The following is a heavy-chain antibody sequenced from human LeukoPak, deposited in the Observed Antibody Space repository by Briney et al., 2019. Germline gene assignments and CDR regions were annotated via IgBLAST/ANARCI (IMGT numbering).Heavy chain of an antibody. D-gene: IGHD3-10*01. CDR2: IYYSGST. CDR1: GGSISSSSYY. CDR3: AGSVRGVPGTYYYHGMDV. Sequence: PSETLSLTCTVSGGSISSSSYYWGWIRQPPGKGLEWIGSIYYSGSTYYNPSLKSRVTISVDTSKNQFSLKLSSVTAADTAVYYCAGSVRGVPGTYYYHGMDVWGQGTTVTVSS. V-gene: IGHV4-39*01. J-gene: IGHJ6*02.